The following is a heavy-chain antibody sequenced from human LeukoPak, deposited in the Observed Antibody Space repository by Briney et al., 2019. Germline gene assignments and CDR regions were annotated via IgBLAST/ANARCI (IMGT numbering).Heavy chain of an antibody. CDR1: GYIFTSYY. D-gene: IGHD2-15*01. J-gene: IGHJ6*02. V-gene: IGHV1-46*01. CDR3: ASFGRAVAATAYYYYGMDV. CDR2: INPSGGNT. Sequence: ASVKVSCKASGYIFTSYYMHWVRQAPGQGLEWMAIINPSGGNTTYAQKFQGRVTMTRDTSTSTVYMELSSLRSEDTAVYYCASFGRAVAATAYYYYGMDVWGQGTTVTVSS.